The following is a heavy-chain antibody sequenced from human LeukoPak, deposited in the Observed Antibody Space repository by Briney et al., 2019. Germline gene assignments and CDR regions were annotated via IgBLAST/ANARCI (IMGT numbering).Heavy chain of an antibody. CDR3: AKDPRIAVALYYFDY. J-gene: IGHJ4*02. CDR2: ISGSGGST. Sequence: GGALRLSCAVSGFTFSSYAMSWVRQAPGKGLEWVSAISGSGGSTYYADSVKGRFTISRDNSKNTLYLQMNSLRAEDTAVYYCAKDPRIAVALYYFDYWGQGTLVTVSS. V-gene: IGHV3-23*01. CDR1: GFTFSSYA. D-gene: IGHD6-19*01.